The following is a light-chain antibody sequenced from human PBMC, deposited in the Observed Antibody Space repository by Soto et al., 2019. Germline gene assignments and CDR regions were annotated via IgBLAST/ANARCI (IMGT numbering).Light chain of an antibody. CDR1: QSISSW. Sequence: DVQMTQSPSTLSAAVEDRVTITCRASQSISSWLAWYQQKPGKAPKLLIYKASSLESGVPSRISGSGSGTEFTLTISSLQPDDFATYYCQQFNSYSPYTFGQGTKLEIK. J-gene: IGKJ2*01. CDR3: QQFNSYSPYT. CDR2: KAS. V-gene: IGKV1-5*03.